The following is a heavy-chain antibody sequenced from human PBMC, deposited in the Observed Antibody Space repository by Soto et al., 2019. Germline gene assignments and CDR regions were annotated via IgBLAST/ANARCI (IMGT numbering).Heavy chain of an antibody. J-gene: IGHJ4*02. V-gene: IGHV4-59*01. CDR3: AIAPRGNDGYPSYFYY. CDR2: IYYSGST. CDR1: GGSISSYY. D-gene: IGHD1-1*01. Sequence: PSETLSLTCTVSGGSISSYYWSWIRQPPGKGLEWIGYIYYSGSTNYNPSLKSRVTISVDTSKNQFSLKLSSVTAADTAVYYCAIAPRGNDGYPSYFYYWGQGTLVTVSS.